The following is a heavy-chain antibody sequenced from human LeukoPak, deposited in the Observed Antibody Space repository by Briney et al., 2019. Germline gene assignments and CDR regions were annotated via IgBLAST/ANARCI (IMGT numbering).Heavy chain of an antibody. D-gene: IGHD3-10*01. CDR3: AREGLISIVRGVNFGY. CDR2: SYDTGRA. CDR1: GDSIISGYY. Sequence: SETMSLTCIVSGDSIISGYYWGWIRQPPGKGLEWIGSSYDTGRAYYYPSFRSRATISVDRSKNQFSLKLTSVTAADTAVYYCAREGLISIVRGVNFGYWGQGTLVSVSS. V-gene: IGHV4-38-2*02. J-gene: IGHJ4*02.